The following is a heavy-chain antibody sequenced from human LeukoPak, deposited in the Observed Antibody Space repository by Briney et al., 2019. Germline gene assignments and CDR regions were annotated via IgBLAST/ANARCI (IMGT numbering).Heavy chain of an antibody. J-gene: IGHJ4*02. Sequence: ESGPTLVKPTQTLTLTCTFSGFSLSTSGVGVGWIRQPPGKALEWLALIYWDDDKRYSPSLKSRLTITKDTSKNQVVLTMTNMDPVDTATYYCARRPDYGDYVDYWGQGTLVTVSS. CDR2: IYWDDDK. D-gene: IGHD4-17*01. V-gene: IGHV2-5*02. CDR3: ARRPDYGDYVDY. CDR1: GFSLSTSGVG.